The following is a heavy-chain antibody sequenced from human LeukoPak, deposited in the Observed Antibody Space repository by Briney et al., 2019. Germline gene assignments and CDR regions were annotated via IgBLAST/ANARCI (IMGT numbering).Heavy chain of an antibody. CDR1: GFTFTNYG. D-gene: IGHD3-16*02. CDR3: AGSGSDRGTKTRFDY. Sequence: PGGSLRLSCAASGFTFTNYGMSWVRQAPGKGLEWVSTIYTTGTTYYADSVKGRFIISRDNSKNTVYLQMNSLRAEDTAVYYCAGSGSDRGTKTRFDYWGQGTLVTVSS. CDR2: IYTTGTT. V-gene: IGHV3-23*05. J-gene: IGHJ4*02.